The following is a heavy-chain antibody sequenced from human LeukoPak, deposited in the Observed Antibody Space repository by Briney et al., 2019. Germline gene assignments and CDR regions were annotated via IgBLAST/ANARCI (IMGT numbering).Heavy chain of an antibody. CDR1: GGPISGYY. V-gene: IGHV4-59*01. J-gene: IGHJ5*02. CDR3: ARRVAVVGSNWFDP. D-gene: IGHD6-13*01. Sequence: PSETLSPTCTVSGGPISGYYWSWIRQPPGKGLEWIGYIYSSGSPNYTPSLKSRVTISVDTSKNQFSLMLKSVTAADTAVYYCARRVAVVGSNWFDPWGQGTLVTVSS. CDR2: IYSSGSP.